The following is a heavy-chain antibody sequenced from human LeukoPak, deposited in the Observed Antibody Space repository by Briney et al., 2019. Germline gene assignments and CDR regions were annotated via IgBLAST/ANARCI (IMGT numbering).Heavy chain of an antibody. D-gene: IGHD2-15*01. CDR3: AKDRCSGGSCYYFDY. CDR1: GFTFSTYG. J-gene: IGHJ4*02. CDR2: IRYDGSNK. V-gene: IGHV3-30*02. Sequence: PGGSLRLSCAAPGFTFSTYGMHWVRQAPAKGRGGVAFIRYDGSNKYYADSVKGRFTISRDNSKNTLYLQMNSLRAEDTAVYYCAKDRCSGGSCYYFDYWGQGTLVTVSS.